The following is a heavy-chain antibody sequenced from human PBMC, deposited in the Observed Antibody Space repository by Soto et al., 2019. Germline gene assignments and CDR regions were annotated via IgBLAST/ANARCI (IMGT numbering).Heavy chain of an antibody. CDR3: ARDRPYCSGGSCYVGWFDS. Sequence: SETLSLTCSVSGGSLSSGSYYWNWIRQHPGKGLEWIGYIYYSGTTYYNPSLKSRVTISVDTSKNQFPLSLSSVTAADTALYYCARDRPYCSGGSCYVGWFDSWGQGTLVTVSS. J-gene: IGHJ5*01. CDR1: GGSLSSGSYY. D-gene: IGHD2-15*01. V-gene: IGHV4-31*03. CDR2: IYYSGTT.